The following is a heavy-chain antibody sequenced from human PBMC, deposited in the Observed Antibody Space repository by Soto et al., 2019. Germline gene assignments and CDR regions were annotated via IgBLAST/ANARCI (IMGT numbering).Heavy chain of an antibody. CDR2: IIPIFGTA. CDR3: ATDDYGDFYYGMDV. J-gene: IGHJ6*02. Sequence: QVQLVQSGAEVKKPGSSVKVSCKASGGTFSSYAISWVRQAPGQGLEWMGGIIPIFGTANYAQKFQGRVTITADESTSTAYMELCSLRSEDTAVYYCATDDYGDFYYGMDVWGQGTTVTVSS. CDR1: GGTFSSYA. V-gene: IGHV1-69*01. D-gene: IGHD4-17*01.